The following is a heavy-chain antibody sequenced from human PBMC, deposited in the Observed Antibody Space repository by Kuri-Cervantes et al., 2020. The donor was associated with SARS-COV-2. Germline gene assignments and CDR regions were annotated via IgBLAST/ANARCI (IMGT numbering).Heavy chain of an antibody. CDR1: GFTFSSYW. J-gene: IGHJ4*02. D-gene: IGHD3-22*01. CDR3: ARADGITMIVETRPTDY. Sequence: GESLKISCAASGFTFSSYWMSWVRQAPGKGLEWVANIKQDGSEKYYVDSVKGRFTISRDNAKNSLYLQMNSLRAEDTAVYYCARADGITMIVETRPTDYWGQGTLVTVSS. CDR2: IKQDGSEK. V-gene: IGHV3-7*01.